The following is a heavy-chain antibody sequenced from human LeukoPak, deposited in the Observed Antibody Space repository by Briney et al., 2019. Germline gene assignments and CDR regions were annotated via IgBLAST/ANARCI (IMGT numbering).Heavy chain of an antibody. V-gene: IGHV1-24*01. CDR2: FDPEDGET. CDR3: ATDRRDGYPIQGDFQH. J-gene: IGHJ1*01. CDR1: GYTLTELS. Sequence: ASVKVSCKVSGYTLTELSMHWVRQAPGKGLEWMGGFDPEDGETIYAQKFQGRVTMTEDTSTDTAYMELSSLRSEDTAVYYCATDRRDGYPIQGDFQHWGQGTLVTVSS. D-gene: IGHD5-24*01.